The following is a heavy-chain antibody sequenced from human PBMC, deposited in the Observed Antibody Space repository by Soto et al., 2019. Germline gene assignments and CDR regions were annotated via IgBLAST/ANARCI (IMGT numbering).Heavy chain of an antibody. J-gene: IGHJ4*02. CDR3: AINSYGYIFYVY. CDR2: ICYSGST. CDR1: GGSISSGDYY. D-gene: IGHD5-18*01. Sequence: QVQLQESGPGLVKPSQTLSLTCTVSGGSISSGDYYWSWIRQPPGKGLEWIGYICYSGSTYYNPSLTRRVTIPVDTSKNHFSLKLSSVTAADTAVYYCAINSYGYIFYVYWGQGTLVTVSS. V-gene: IGHV4-30-4*01.